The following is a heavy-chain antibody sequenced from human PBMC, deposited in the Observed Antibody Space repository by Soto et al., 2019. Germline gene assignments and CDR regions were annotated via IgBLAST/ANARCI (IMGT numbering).Heavy chain of an antibody. Sequence: ASVKVSCKASGYTFTSYGISWVRQAPGQGLERKGWISAYNGNTNNAQKFQGRVTMTAVESTSTAYMELSSLRSVDTALYYCASSVIIMVRGVIKRYYYYGMDVWGQGTTVTVSS. CDR3: ASSVIIMVRGVIKRYYYYGMDV. CDR1: GYTFTSYG. V-gene: IGHV1-18*01. D-gene: IGHD3-10*01. CDR2: ISAYNGNT. J-gene: IGHJ6*02.